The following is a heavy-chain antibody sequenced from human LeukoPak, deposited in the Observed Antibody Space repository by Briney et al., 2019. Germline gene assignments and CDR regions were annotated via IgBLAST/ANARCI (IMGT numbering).Heavy chain of an antibody. D-gene: IGHD2-2*01. CDR2: ISDSGGYT. CDR3: AKAYCSSNRCYFFDY. CDR1: GFAFSSYA. Sequence: GGSLRLSCAASGFAFSSYAMSWVRQAPGKGLEWVSVISDSGGYTYYADSVKGRFTISRDNSKNTLYLQMNSLRAEDTAVYYCAKAYCSSNRCYFFDYWGQGTLVTVSS. J-gene: IGHJ4*02. V-gene: IGHV3-23*01.